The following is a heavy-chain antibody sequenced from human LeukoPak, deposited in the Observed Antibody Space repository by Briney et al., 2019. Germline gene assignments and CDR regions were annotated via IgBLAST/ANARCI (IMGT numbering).Heavy chain of an antibody. V-gene: IGHV4-59*01. D-gene: IGHD1-1*01. CDR3: ARAKLRNWFDP. Sequence: SETLSLICTVSGGSISNYYWSWIRQPPGKGLEWVGYIYYSGSSNYNPSLNSRVTMSVYTAKNQFSLSLSSVTAADTAVYYCARAKLRNWFDPWGQGTLVTVSS. CDR1: GGSISNYY. J-gene: IGHJ5*02. CDR2: IYYSGSS.